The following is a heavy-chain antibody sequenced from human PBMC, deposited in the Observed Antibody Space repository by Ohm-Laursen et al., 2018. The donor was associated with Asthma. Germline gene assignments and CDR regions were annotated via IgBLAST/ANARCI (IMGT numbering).Heavy chain of an antibody. J-gene: IGHJ3*02. CDR1: GFTFSSYW. CDR3: ARSPYGDPHVVAFDI. V-gene: IGHV3-74*01. Sequence: SLRLSCAAPGFTFSSYWMHWVRQAPGKGLVWVSRINSDGSSTSYADSVKGRFTISRDNAKNTLYLQMNSLRAEDTAVYYCARSPYGDPHVVAFDIWGQGTMVTVSS. CDR2: INSDGSST. D-gene: IGHD4-17*01.